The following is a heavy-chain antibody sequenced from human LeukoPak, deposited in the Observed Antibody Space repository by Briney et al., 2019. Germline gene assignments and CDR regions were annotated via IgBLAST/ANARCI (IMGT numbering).Heavy chain of an antibody. J-gene: IGHJ4*02. Sequence: QTGGSLRLSCAASGFTFDDYAMHWVRQAPGKGLEWLSLISGDGGSTYYADSVKGRFTISRDNGKKSLYLQMNSLRIEDTALYYCAKDHPEDYWGQGTLVTVSS. CDR3: AKDHPEDY. V-gene: IGHV3-43*02. CDR2: ISGDGGST. CDR1: GFTFDDYA.